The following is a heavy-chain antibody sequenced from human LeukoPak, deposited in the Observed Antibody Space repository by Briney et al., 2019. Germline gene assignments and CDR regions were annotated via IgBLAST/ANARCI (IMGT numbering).Heavy chain of an antibody. V-gene: IGHV1-18*01. CDR3: ASSLLRYFDWLPAENDY. Sequence: VASVKVSCKASGYTFTSYGISWVRQAPGQGLEWMGWISAYNGNTNYAQKLQGKVTMTTDTSTSTAYMELRSLRSDDTAVYYCASSLLRYFDWLPAENDYWGQGTLVTVSS. CDR2: ISAYNGNT. J-gene: IGHJ4*02. CDR1: GYTFTSYG. D-gene: IGHD3-9*01.